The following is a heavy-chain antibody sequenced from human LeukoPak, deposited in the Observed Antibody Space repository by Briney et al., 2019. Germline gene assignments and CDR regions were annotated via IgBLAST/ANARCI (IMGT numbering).Heavy chain of an antibody. Sequence: GRSPRLSCTASGFTFGDYAMSWVRQAPGKGLEWVGFIRSKAYGGTTEYAASVKGRFTISRDDSKSIAYLQMNSLKTEDTAVYYCTRGRMYYDILTSYYNIPAFDYWGQGTLVTVSS. J-gene: IGHJ4*02. V-gene: IGHV3-49*04. CDR1: GFTFGDYA. D-gene: IGHD3-9*01. CDR3: TRGRMYYDILTSYYNIPAFDY. CDR2: IRSKAYGGTT.